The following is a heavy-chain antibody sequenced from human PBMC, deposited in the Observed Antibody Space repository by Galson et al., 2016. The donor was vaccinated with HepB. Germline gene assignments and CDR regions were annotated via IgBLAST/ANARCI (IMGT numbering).Heavy chain of an antibody. CDR3: TRENSGYDY. V-gene: IGHV3-23*01. CDR1: GSTFRSYG. J-gene: IGHJ4*02. Sequence: SLRLSCAASGSTFRSYGMNWVRQAPGKGLEWISGISGSGDNTYYADSVKGRFTISRDNLKNTLFLQMNSLRVEDTALYYCTRENSGYDYWGQGTVISVST. D-gene: IGHD5-12*01. CDR2: ISGSGDNT.